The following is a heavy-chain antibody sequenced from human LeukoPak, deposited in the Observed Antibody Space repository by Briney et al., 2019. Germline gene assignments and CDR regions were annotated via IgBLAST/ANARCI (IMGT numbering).Heavy chain of an antibody. V-gene: IGHV4-39*07. J-gene: IGHJ4*02. CDR2: IYYSGST. CDR1: GGSISSSSYY. Sequence: SETLSLTCTVSGGSISSSSYYWGWIRQPPGKGLEWIGSIYYSGSTYYNPSLKSRVTISVDTSKNQFSLKLSSVTAADTAVYYCARRMKNWSVFDYWGQGTLVTVSS. CDR3: ARRMKNWSVFDY. D-gene: IGHD1-1*01.